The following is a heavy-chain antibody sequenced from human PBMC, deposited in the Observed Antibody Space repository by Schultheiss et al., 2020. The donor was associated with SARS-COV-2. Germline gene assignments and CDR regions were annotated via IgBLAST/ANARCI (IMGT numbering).Heavy chain of an antibody. CDR1: GFTFSSYW. D-gene: IGHD3-9*01. V-gene: IGHV3-48*01. CDR3: AKAATYYDILTGYSPDFDY. J-gene: IGHJ4*02. Sequence: GGSLRLSCAASGFTFSSYWMYWVRQAPGKGLEWVSYINTTSSPIYYTDSVKGRFTISRDNSKNMLYLQMNSLRAEDTAVYYCAKAATYYDILTGYSPDFDYWGQGTLVTVSS. CDR2: INTTSSPI.